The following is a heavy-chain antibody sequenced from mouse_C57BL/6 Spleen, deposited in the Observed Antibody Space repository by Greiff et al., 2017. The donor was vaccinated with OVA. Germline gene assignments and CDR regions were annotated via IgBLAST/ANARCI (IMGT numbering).Heavy chain of an antibody. CDR3: ARLDFQLPFDY. J-gene: IGHJ2*01. D-gene: IGHD4-1*02. CDR1: GYTFTSYW. V-gene: IGHV1-69*01. Sequence: QVQLQQPGAELVMPGASVKLSCKASGYTFTSYWMHWVKQRPGQGLEWIGEIDPSDSYTNYNQKFKGKSTLTVDKSSSTAYMQLSSLTSEDSAVYYCARLDFQLPFDYWGQGTTLTVSS. CDR2: IDPSDSYT.